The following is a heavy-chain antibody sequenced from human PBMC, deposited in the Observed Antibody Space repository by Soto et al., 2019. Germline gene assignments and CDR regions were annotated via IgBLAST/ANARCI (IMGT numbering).Heavy chain of an antibody. CDR2: IYWDDSK. CDR3: AHVYGGRSLY. V-gene: IGHV2-5*02. Sequence: QITLKESGPTLVKPTQTLTLTCTFSGFSLTTDRVGVGWIRQPPGAALEWLAFIYWDDSKTYRSSLESRLTIPTDTSKNQVALTMTNLDSVDTDTYYCAHVYGGRSLYWGQGTLVTVSS. CDR1: GFSLTTDRVG. D-gene: IGHD1-26*01. J-gene: IGHJ4*02.